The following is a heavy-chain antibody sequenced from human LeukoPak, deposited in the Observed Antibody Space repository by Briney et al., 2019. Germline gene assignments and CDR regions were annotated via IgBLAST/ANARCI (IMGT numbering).Heavy chain of an antibody. CDR3: AKDIPWELLMYYFDY. Sequence: PGRSLRLSCAASGFTFSSYGMHWVRQAPGKGLGWVAVISYDGSNKYYADSVKGRFTISRDNSKNTLYLQMNSLRAEDTAVYYCAKDIPWELLMYYFDYWGQGTLVTVSS. CDR1: GFTFSSYG. CDR2: ISYDGSNK. J-gene: IGHJ4*02. D-gene: IGHD1-26*01. V-gene: IGHV3-30*18.